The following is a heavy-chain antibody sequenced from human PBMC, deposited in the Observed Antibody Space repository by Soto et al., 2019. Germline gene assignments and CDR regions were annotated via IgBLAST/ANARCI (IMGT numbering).Heavy chain of an antibody. D-gene: IGHD4-17*01. CDR1: GLTFSASW. V-gene: IGHV3-74*01. Sequence: PGGSLRLSCAASGLTFSASWMYWVRQAPGKGLAWVSRINTGGSDTDYADSVKGRFTISRDNAKNTLYLQMNSLRAEDTAVYYCARVLYYGDYPAFDYWGQGTLVTVSS. J-gene: IGHJ4*02. CDR2: INTGGSDT. CDR3: ARVLYYGDYPAFDY.